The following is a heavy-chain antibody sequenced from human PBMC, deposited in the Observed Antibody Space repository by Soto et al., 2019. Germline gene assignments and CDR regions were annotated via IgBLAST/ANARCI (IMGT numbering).Heavy chain of an antibody. J-gene: IGHJ6*02. CDR1: GFTFGSFW. Sequence: GGSLRLSCAASGFTFGSFWMTWVRQAPGKGLEWVSGINWNGGSTGYADSVKGRFTISRDNAKNSLYLQMNSLRAEDTALYYCARAFWSGYYSYYYYGMDVWGQGTTVTVSS. V-gene: IGHV3-20*04. D-gene: IGHD3-3*01. CDR2: INWNGGST. CDR3: ARAFWSGYYSYYYYGMDV.